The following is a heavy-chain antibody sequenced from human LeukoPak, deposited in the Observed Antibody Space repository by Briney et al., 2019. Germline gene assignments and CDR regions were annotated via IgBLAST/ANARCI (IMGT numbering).Heavy chain of an antibody. V-gene: IGHV4-59*01. CDR2: IYDSGST. J-gene: IGHJ2*01. CDR1: GDSIGSYY. D-gene: IGHD5-12*01. Sequence: SETLSLTCTVSGDSIGSYYWSWIRQPPGRGLEWIGYIYDSGSTNYNPPLKSRVTISVDTSKKQLSLKLNSVTAADTAEYYCARYRQDVRLEVARMYRYFDLWGRGTLVAVSS. CDR3: ARYRQDVRLEVARMYRYFDL.